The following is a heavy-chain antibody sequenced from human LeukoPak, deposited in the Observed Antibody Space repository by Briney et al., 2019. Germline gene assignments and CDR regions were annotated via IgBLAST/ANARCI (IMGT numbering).Heavy chain of an antibody. CDR1: GFTSSSYW. CDR3: ARAPYCIGGSCRFDY. J-gene: IGHJ4*02. V-gene: IGHV3-7*03. CDR2: IKQDGSEK. Sequence: GGSLRLSCAVSGFTSSSYWMSWVRQAPGKGLEWVANIKQDGSEKYYVDSVMGRFTISRDNAKNSLYLQMNSLRAEDTAVYYCARAPYCIGGSCRFDYWGQGTLVTVSS. D-gene: IGHD2-15*01.